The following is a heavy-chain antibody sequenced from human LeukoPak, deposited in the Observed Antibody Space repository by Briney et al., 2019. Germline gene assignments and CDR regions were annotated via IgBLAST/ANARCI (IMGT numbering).Heavy chain of an antibody. V-gene: IGHV3-23*01. J-gene: IGHJ5*02. CDR2: IRGRGDNT. Sequence: PGGSLRLSCAASGFTFSIYAMSWVRQAPGKGLEWVSSIRGRGDNTYYADSVKGRFTISRDNSKNTLYLQMNSLRAEDTAVYYCAKDDEGGCSSTSCYKWFDPWGQGTLVTVSS. CDR1: GFTFSIYA. CDR3: AKDDEGGCSSTSCYKWFDP. D-gene: IGHD2-2*02.